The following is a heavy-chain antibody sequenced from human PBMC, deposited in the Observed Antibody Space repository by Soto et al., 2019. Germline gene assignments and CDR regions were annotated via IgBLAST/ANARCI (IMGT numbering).Heavy chain of an antibody. Sequence: SGPTLVNPTQPLTLTCTFSGFSLTTSGMCVSWIRQPPGKALEWLALINWDDDKYYSTSLKARLTISKDTSKNQVVLTITNMDPVDTATSYCARMRAWVQSFDYWGEGPTVPV. CDR3: ARMRAWVQSFDY. V-gene: IGHV2-70*13. D-gene: IGHD6-19*01. CDR1: GFSLTTSGMC. CDR2: INWDDDK. J-gene: IGHJ4*02.